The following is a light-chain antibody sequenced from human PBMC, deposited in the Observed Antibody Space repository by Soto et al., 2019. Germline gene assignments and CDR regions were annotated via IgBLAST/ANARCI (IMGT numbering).Light chain of an antibody. V-gene: IGLV7-46*01. Sequence: QAVVTQEPPLTVSPGGTVTLTCGSITGVVTIGHHPHWFQQKPGQAPMTLIYDTSNTHSWTPARFSGSLLGGKAALTLSGAQLDDEAEYYCFLSYSDAVVFGGGTKVTV. CDR3: FLSYSDAVV. CDR2: DTS. CDR1: TGVVTIGHH. J-gene: IGLJ3*02.